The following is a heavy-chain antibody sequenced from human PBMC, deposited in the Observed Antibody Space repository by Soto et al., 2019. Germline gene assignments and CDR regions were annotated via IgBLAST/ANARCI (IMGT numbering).Heavy chain of an antibody. Sequence: QVQLVESGGGVIQPGRSLRLSCAASGFTLSNYAMHWVRQAPGKGLECVGVISYNGGNRFYRDYVKGRFTISRDNSKNTVHLQIDSLRYEDAAVYYCARGDREDTAVVIGVRPGEYGVDVWGQGTTVTVSS. CDR2: ISYNGGNR. D-gene: IGHD2-15*01. V-gene: IGHV3-30*04. CDR1: GFTLSNYA. CDR3: ARGDREDTAVVIGVRPGEYGVDV. J-gene: IGHJ6*02.